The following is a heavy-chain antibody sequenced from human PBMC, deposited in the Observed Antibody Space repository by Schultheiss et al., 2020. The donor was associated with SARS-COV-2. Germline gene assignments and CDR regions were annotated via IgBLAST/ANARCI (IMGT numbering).Heavy chain of an antibody. CDR2: IYYSGST. J-gene: IGHJ5*02. CDR3: ARFLSRITIFGVVIPGWFDP. Sequence: SQTLSLTCTVSGGSISSYYWSWIRQPPGKGLEWIGYIYYSGSTYYNPSLKSRVTISVDTSKNQFSLKLSSVTAADTAVYYCARFLSRITIFGVVIPGWFDPWGQGTLVTVSS. CDR1: GGSISSYY. D-gene: IGHD3-3*01. V-gene: IGHV4-59*01.